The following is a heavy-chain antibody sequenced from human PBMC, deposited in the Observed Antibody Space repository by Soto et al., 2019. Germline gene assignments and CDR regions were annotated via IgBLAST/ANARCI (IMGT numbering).Heavy chain of an antibody. D-gene: IGHD6-19*01. J-gene: IGHJ4*02. CDR2: ISSSGKTI. CDR3: ARHTSGWHYYDY. V-gene: IGHV3-48*03. CDR1: GFTFSNYE. Sequence: PGGSLRLSCAASGFTFSNYEMNWVRQAPGKGLEWVSYISSSGKTIYYADSVKGRFTISRDNAKNSLYLQMNSLRTDDTAVYYCARHTSGWHYYDYWGQGTPVTVSS.